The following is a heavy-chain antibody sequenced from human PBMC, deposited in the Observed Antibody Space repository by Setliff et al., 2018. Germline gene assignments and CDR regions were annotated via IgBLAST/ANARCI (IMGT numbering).Heavy chain of an antibody. CDR1: GYSFTDYW. D-gene: IGHD5-12*01. Sequence: HGESLTISCKASGYSFTDYWIAWVRQMPGKGLEWMGIIYPSNSNIKYSPSFEAQITFSVDKSITTAYLQWSSLKASDTAIYYCARHRVGNSGYAIPILDFWGQGALVTVSS. J-gene: IGHJ4*02. CDR3: ARHRVGNSGYAIPILDF. CDR2: IYPSNSNI. V-gene: IGHV5-51*01.